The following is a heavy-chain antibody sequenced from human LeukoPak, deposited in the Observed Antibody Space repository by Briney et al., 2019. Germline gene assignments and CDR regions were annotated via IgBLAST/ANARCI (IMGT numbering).Heavy chain of an antibody. D-gene: IGHD4-11*01. CDR1: GDSISNTAYW. V-gene: IGHV4-39*01. Sequence: SETLSLTCTVSGDSISNTAYWWGWIRQSPGKGLEWIGSVSYFGTTSYSPSLKSRVTMSIDTSKKQFSLQLSSVTAADTAVYYCTRLPLDYSVDYWGQGALISVSS. CDR2: VSYFGTT. CDR3: TRLPLDYSVDY. J-gene: IGHJ4*02.